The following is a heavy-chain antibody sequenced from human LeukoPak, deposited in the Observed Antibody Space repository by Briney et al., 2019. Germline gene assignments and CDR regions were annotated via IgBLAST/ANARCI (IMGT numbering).Heavy chain of an antibody. J-gene: IGHJ4*02. CDR1: RFTFSSYA. CDR2: ISYDGSNK. Sequence: GGSLRLSCAASRFTFSSYAMHWVRQAPGKGLEWVAVISYDGSNKYYADSVKGRFTISRDNSKNTLYLQMNSLRAEDTAVYYCARDPSRYCSGGSCYDFDYWGQGTLVTVSS. CDR3: ARDPSRYCSGGSCYDFDY. V-gene: IGHV3-30*04. D-gene: IGHD2-15*01.